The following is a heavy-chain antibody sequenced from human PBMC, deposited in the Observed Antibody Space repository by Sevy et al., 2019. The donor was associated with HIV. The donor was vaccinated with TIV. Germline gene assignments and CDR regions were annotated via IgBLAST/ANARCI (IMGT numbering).Heavy chain of an antibody. D-gene: IGHD1-26*01. J-gene: IGHJ4*02. V-gene: IGHV3-74*01. Sequence: GGSLRLSCAASGFTFSSYWMHWVRQAPGKGLVSVSRIGRDESSTRYADSVKGRFTISRDNAENTVYLQLNSLRAEDTAVYYCGRGRTLVWEQHTIDYWGQGTLVTVSS. CDR1: GFTFSSYW. CDR3: GRGRTLVWEQHTIDY. CDR2: IGRDESST.